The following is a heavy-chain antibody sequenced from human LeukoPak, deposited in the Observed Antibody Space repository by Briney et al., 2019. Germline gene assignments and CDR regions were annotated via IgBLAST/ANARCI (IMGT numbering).Heavy chain of an antibody. D-gene: IGHD3-22*01. CDR3: ARGPYSSPSPMDV. V-gene: IGHV3-21*01. Sequence: GGSLRLSCAASGFTFSSYSMNWVRQAPGKGLEWVSSISSSSYIYYADSVKGRFTISRDNAKNSLYLQMNSLRAEDTAVYYCARGPYSSPSPMDVWGQGTTVTVSS. J-gene: IGHJ6*02. CDR2: ISSSSYI. CDR1: GFTFSSYS.